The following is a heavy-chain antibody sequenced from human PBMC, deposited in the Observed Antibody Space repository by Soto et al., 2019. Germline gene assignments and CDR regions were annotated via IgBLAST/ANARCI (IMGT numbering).Heavy chain of an antibody. V-gene: IGHV4-4*02. CDR3: ARGGDWQFDY. CDR2: IHHSGST. Sequence: QVQLQESGPGLVKPSGTLSLTCAVSGDSISSDKWWSWVRQPPGKGLEWIGEIHHSGSTNYNPSLKSRVTILVEKSKHQVSLELSSMTAADTAVYYCARGGDWQFDYWGQGTLVTVSS. J-gene: IGHJ4*02. CDR1: GDSISSDKW. D-gene: IGHD2-21*02.